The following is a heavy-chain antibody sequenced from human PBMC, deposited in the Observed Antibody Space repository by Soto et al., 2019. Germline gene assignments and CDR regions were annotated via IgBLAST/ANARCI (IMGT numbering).Heavy chain of an antibody. CDR2: IYYSGST. CDR1: GGSISSGGYY. CDR3: ARTEYYDILTGHNNNWFDP. D-gene: IGHD3-9*01. V-gene: IGHV4-31*03. J-gene: IGHJ5*02. Sequence: QVQLQESGPGLVKPSQTLSLTCTVSGGSISSGGYYWSWIRQHPGKGLEWIGYIYYSGSTYYNPSLKSRVTISVDTSKNQFSLKLSCVTAADTAVYYCARTEYYDILTGHNNNWFDPWGQGTLVTVSS.